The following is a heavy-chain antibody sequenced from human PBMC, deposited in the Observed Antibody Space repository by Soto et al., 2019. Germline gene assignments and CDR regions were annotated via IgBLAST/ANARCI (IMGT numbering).Heavy chain of an antibody. J-gene: IGHJ4*02. CDR2: INPNGGST. V-gene: IGHV1-46*01. CDR1: GYIFIHYY. CDR3: ARSLLQGDF. D-gene: IGHD2-21*01. Sequence: QVQLVQSGAEVKKPGASVKVSCKAYGYIFIHYYIHWVRQAPGQGLEWMAIINPNGGSTNYAQKFQGRVTVTSETSTSTVSMERKRLGSDDTAVYFCARSLLQGDFWGQGTLVTVSS.